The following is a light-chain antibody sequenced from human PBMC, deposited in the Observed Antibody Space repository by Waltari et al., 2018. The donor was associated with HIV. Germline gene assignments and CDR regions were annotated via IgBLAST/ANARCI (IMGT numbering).Light chain of an antibody. Sequence: QSVLTQSPSASGTPGQRVTISCSGRSSNIGYNVVNWYQQVPGTAPKLLMYNNARLPSGVPDRFASSRSGTSASLAISGLQSEDEGTYYCAAWDDSLKAYVFGTGTKVSVL. CDR3: AAWDDSLKAYV. CDR2: NNA. V-gene: IGLV1-44*01. J-gene: IGLJ1*01. CDR1: SSNIGYNV.